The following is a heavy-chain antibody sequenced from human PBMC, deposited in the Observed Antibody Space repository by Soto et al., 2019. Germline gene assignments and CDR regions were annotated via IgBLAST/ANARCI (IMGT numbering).Heavy chain of an antibody. CDR1: GGTFSSYS. V-gene: IGHV1-69*01. D-gene: IGHD1-26*01. Sequence: QVQLVPSGAEVKKPGSSVKVSCKASGGTFSSYSINWVRQAPGQGLEWMGEIIPIFGTANYAQKFQGRVTITADASTSTAYMELSSLRSEDTAVYYCARDGGRHSGGSDYWGQGTLVTASS. CDR2: IIPIFGTA. J-gene: IGHJ4*02. CDR3: ARDGGRHSGGSDY.